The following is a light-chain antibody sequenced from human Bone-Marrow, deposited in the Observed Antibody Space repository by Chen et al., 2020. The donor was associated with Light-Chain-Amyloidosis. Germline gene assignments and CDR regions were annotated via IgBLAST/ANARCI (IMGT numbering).Light chain of an antibody. CDR2: GNS. J-gene: IGLJ2*01. V-gene: IGLV1-40*01. CDR1: SSNIGAGYD. CDR3: QSYDSPHVV. Sequence: QSVLTQPPSVSGAPGQRVTISCPGSSSNIGAGYDVHWYQQLPGTAPKLLIYGNSNRPSGVPDRFSGSKSGTSASLAITGLQAEDEADYYCQSYDSPHVVFGGGTKLTVL.